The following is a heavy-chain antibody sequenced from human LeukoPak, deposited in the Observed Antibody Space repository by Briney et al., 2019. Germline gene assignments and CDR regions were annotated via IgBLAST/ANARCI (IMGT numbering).Heavy chain of an antibody. J-gene: IGHJ4*02. Sequence: GGSLRLACAASGFTFSSYSMNWVRQAPGKGLEGVSSISSSSSYIYYADSVKGRFTISRDNAKNSLYLQMNSLRAEDTAVYYCAKRIQYSSPDSYFDFWGQGTLVTVSS. D-gene: IGHD6-6*01. CDR2: ISSSSSYI. V-gene: IGHV3-21*04. CDR3: AKRIQYSSPDSYFDF. CDR1: GFTFSSYS.